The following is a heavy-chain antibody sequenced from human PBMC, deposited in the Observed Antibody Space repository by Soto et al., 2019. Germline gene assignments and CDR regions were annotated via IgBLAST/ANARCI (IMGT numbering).Heavy chain of an antibody. CDR3: ARDENGDSFYYHSGMDV. D-gene: IGHD7-27*01. CDR2: ILPIFGTT. V-gene: IGHV1-69*01. Sequence: QVQLVQSGAEVKKPGSSVKVSCKASGGTFNTYNINWVRQAPGQGLEWMGGILPIFGTTNYAQRFQGRVTINADDSTSTGDMEVSSLRAEDTGVDYCARDENGDSFYYHSGMDVWGQGAKVP. CDR1: GGTFNTYN. J-gene: IGHJ6*02.